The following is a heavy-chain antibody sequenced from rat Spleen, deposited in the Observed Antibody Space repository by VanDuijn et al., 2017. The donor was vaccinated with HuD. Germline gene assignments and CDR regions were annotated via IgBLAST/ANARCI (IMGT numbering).Heavy chain of an antibody. Sequence: EVQLVESGGGLVQPGRSMKLSCAASGFTFSDYDMSWVRQAPRKSLEWVATISYDGSSTYYRDSVKGRFTISRDNAKSTLNLQMDSLRSEDTATYYCARGTGAGVMDAWGQGASVTVSS. D-gene: IGHD4-2*01. CDR3: ARGTGAGVMDA. V-gene: IGHV5-7*01. J-gene: IGHJ4*01. CDR2: ISYDGSST. CDR1: GFTFSDYD.